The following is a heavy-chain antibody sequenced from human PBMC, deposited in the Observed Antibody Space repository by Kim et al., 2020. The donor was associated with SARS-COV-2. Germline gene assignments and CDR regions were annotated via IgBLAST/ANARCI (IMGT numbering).Heavy chain of an antibody. CDR2: INPNSGAT. CDR3: ARGFYDSSGYHDTLDF. Sequence: ASVKVSCKASGYSFTGYYIHWVRQAPGQGLEWMGRINPNSGATTYARNFRGRVTMTRDTSISTSYMELSSLRSDDTAVYYCARGFYDSSGYHDTLDFWGQGTLVTVSP. CDR1: GYSFTGYY. V-gene: IGHV1-2*06. J-gene: IGHJ4*02. D-gene: IGHD3-22*01.